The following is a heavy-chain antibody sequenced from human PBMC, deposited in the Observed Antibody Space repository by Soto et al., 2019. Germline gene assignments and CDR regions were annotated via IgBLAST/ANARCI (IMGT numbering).Heavy chain of an antibody. CDR3: AKDLIVSAHFDI. CDR1: GITFSDSA. D-gene: IGHD1-26*01. CDR2: ISGSGGST. J-gene: IGHJ3*02. V-gene: IGHV3-23*01. Sequence: PGGSQRLSYAVSGITFSDSAVHWVRQASGKGLEWVSAISGSGGSTYYADSVKGRFTISRDNSKNTLYLQMNSLRAEDTAVYYCAKDLIVSAHFDIWGQGTMVTVSS.